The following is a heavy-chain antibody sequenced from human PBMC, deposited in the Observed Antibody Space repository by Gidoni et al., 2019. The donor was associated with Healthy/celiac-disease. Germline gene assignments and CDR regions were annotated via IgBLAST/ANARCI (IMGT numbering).Heavy chain of an antibody. Sequence: EVQLLESGGGLVQPGGSLRLSCAASGFTFSSYAMSWVRQAPGKGLEWVSAISGSGGSTYYADSVKGRFTISRDNSKNTLYLQMNSLRAEDTAVYYCAKDLEYQLPAPFQFDPWGQGTLVTVSS. J-gene: IGHJ5*02. D-gene: IGHD2-2*01. V-gene: IGHV3-23*01. CDR3: AKDLEYQLPAPFQFDP. CDR2: ISGSGGST. CDR1: GFTFSSYA.